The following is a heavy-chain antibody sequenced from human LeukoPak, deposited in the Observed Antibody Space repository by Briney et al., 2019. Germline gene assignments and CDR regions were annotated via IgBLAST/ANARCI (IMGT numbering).Heavy chain of an antibody. CDR2: ISYDGTNK. CDR3: AKDINWYFDL. J-gene: IGHJ2*01. CDR1: GFSFSRYG. Sequence: GGSLRLSCAASGFSFSRYGMHWVRQAPGKGLEWVAVISYDGTNKYYADSVKGRFTISRDNSKNTLYLQMNSLRVEDTAVYYCAKDINWYFDLWGRGTLVTVSS. V-gene: IGHV3-30*18.